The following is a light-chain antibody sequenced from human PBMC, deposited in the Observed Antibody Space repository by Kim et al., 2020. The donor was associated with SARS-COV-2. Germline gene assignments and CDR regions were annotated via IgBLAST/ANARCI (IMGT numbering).Light chain of an antibody. J-gene: IGLJ2*01. CDR1: SSNGGVYNY. CDR2: DDS. V-gene: IGLV2-14*03. Sequence: GQSLTISSTGTSSNGGVYNYVPWYQPHPGKPPKLIIYDDSTRPSGVSNRFSGSKSGNTASLTISGLQAEDEADYYCSSYTSSSAVVFGGGTKLTVL. CDR3: SSYTSSSAVV.